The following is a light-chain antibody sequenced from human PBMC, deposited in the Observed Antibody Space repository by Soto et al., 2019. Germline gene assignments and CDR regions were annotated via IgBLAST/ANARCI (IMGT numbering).Light chain of an antibody. Sequence: QSVLTQPASVSGSPGQSITISCTGTSSDVGNYNYVSWYQQHPDKAPKLMIYDVSNRPSGVSNRFSGSKSGNTASLTISGLQTEDEADYYCSSYTSNSTLIFGGGTKVTVL. CDR3: SSYTSNSTLI. CDR1: SSDVGNYNY. J-gene: IGLJ2*01. V-gene: IGLV2-14*01. CDR2: DVS.